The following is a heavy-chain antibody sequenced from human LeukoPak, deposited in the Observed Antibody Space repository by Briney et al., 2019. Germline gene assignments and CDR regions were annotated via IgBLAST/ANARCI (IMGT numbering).Heavy chain of an antibody. V-gene: IGHV5-51*01. CDR2: VNPSDSDT. CDR3: ARAWNFDY. Sequence: GESLKISCKGSGYSFTNYWIAWVRQMPGRGLEWMVIVNPSDSDTRYSPSFQGQVTISADKSISTAYLQWSSLKASDSAMYYCARAWNFDYWGQGTLVTVSS. J-gene: IGHJ4*02. D-gene: IGHD1-1*01. CDR1: GYSFTNYW.